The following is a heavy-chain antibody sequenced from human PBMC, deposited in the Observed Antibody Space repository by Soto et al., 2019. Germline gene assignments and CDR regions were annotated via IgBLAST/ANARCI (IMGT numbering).Heavy chain of an antibody. CDR2: MNPNSGKT. Sequence: QVQLVQSGAEVKKPGASVKVSCKASGYTFTSYDINWVRQATGQGLDGLGWMNPNSGKTGYAQKFQGRVTMTRNTSISTAYMELSSLRSEDTAVYYCAMALSLIRVWYFDYWGQGTLVTVSS. CDR3: AMALSLIRVWYFDY. CDR1: GYTFTSYD. J-gene: IGHJ4*02. D-gene: IGHD2-2*01. V-gene: IGHV1-8*01.